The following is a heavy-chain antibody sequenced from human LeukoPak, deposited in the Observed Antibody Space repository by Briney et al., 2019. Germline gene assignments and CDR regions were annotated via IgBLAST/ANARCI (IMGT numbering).Heavy chain of an antibody. J-gene: IGHJ4*02. V-gene: IGHV1-3*01. CDR1: GYTFTSYA. D-gene: IGHD3-10*01. CDR2: INAGNGNT. Sequence: GASVKVSCKASGYTFTSYAMHWVRQAPGQRLEWMGWINAGNGNTKYSQEFQGRVTITRDTSASTAYMELSSLRSEDTAVYYCARLGELLPIDYWGQGTLVTVSS. CDR3: ARLGELLPIDY.